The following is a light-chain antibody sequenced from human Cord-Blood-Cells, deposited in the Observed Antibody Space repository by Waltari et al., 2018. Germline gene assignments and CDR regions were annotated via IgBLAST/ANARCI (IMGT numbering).Light chain of an antibody. CDR3: QQFNSYPPVT. J-gene: IGKJ4*01. V-gene: IGKV1-13*02. CDR2: DAS. Sequence: AIQLTQSPSSLSASVGDRVTITCRASQGISSALAWYQQKPGKAPKLLIYDASSFESGVPSRFSGSGSGTDFTLTISSLQPEDFATYYCQQFNSYPPVTFGGGTKVEIK. CDR1: QGISSA.